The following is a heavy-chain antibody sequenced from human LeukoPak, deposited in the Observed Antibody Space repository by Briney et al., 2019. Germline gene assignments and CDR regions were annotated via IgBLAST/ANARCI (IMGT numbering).Heavy chain of an antibody. CDR2: IKKDGSEQ. J-gene: IGHJ4*02. Sequence: PGGSLRLSCVASGFSFSDHWMNWFRQAPGKGLEWVATIKKDGSEQYYVDSMKGRLTISRDNARNSLYLQMNSLRAEDTAVYYCARGTGSRHFDYWGQGTLVTVSS. D-gene: IGHD1-1*01. V-gene: IGHV3-7*01. CDR3: ARGTGSRHFDY. CDR1: GFSFSDHW.